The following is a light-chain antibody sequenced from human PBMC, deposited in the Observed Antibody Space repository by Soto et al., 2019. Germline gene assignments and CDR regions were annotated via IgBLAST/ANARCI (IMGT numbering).Light chain of an antibody. CDR1: QNVDNH. CDR3: QQRSSWLSYT. Sequence: EIVLTQSPATPSLSPGERATLSCRASQNVDNHLAWYQQRPGQAPRLLIYDASTRAPGIPARFSGSGSGTDFTLTISSLEPEDCAVYFCQQRSSWLSYTFGQGTKLEI. V-gene: IGKV3-11*01. J-gene: IGKJ2*01. CDR2: DAS.